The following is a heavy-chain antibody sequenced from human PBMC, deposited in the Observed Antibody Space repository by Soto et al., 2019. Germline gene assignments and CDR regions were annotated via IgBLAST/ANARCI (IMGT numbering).Heavy chain of an antibody. CDR2: INQGGSEK. J-gene: IGHJ6*02. CDR3: AKDPPWTVGPLAMDV. V-gene: IGHV3-7*03. CDR1: GFTFSNYW. D-gene: IGHD2-2*01. Sequence: EVQLVESGGGLVQPGGSLRLSCAASGFTFSNYWMSWVRQAPGKGLEWVAKINQGGSEKWSADSVKGRFTISRDNAKNTLYLQMNSLRVEDTAVYYCAKDPPWTVGPLAMDVWGQGTTVTVSS.